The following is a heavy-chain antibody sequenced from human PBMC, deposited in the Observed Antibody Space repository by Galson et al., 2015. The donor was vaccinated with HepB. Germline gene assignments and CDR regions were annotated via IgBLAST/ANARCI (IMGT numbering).Heavy chain of an antibody. J-gene: IGHJ4*02. V-gene: IGHV1-69*13. CDR1: GGTFNNHI. D-gene: IGHD2-15*01. CDR2: ILPIHGTT. Sequence: SVKVSCKASGGTFNNHIITWVRQTPRQGLEWMGGILPIHGTTKYAENFQGRLTITADESTFTVYMELASLKSDDTAVYFCARAGGPGEVAVSAIEYSRPYFDSWGQGTLVTVSS. CDR3: ARAGGPGEVAVSAIEYSRPYFDS.